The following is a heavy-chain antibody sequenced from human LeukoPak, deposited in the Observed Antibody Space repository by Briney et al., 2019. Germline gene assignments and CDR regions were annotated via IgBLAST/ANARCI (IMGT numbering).Heavy chain of an antibody. V-gene: IGHV1-69*06. Sequence: SVKVSCKASGGTFTYYSITWVRQAPGQGLEWMGGIIPMFGTTNYAQKFQGRVTLTADRSTNTAYMELDRLTSDDTAVYFCARDRGGGFDLAFFDHWGQGTLVTVSS. CDR3: ARDRGGGFDLAFFDH. J-gene: IGHJ4*02. D-gene: IGHD5-12*01. CDR2: IIPMFGTT. CDR1: GGTFTYYS.